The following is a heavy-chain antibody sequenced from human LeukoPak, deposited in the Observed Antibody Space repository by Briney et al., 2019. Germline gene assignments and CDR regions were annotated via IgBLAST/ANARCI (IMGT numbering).Heavy chain of an antibody. CDR3: ARHGPCASSSYLPLGC. V-gene: IGHV4-39*01. J-gene: IGHJ4*02. CDR2: IYESGRT. Sequence: SETLSLTCTVSGGSISSGYHYWGWIRQPPGKGLEWIGSIYESGRTHYNPSLRSRITISVDTSKNQFSLELSSVTAADTAVYYCARHGPCASSSYLPLGCWGQGTLVTVSS. CDR1: GGSISSGYHY. D-gene: IGHD2-15*01.